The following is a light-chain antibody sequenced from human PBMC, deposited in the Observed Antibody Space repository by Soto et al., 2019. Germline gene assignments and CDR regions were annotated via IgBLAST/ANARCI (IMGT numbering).Light chain of an antibody. CDR3: SSYTSSSTRV. V-gene: IGLV2-11*01. J-gene: IGLJ1*01. Sequence: QSVLTQPRSVSGSPGQSGTISCTGTSSDVGGYNYVSWYQQYPGKAPKVMIYAVTKRPSGVPDRISGSKSGNTASLTISGLQAEDEADYYCSSYTSSSTRVFGTGTKVTVL. CDR2: AVT. CDR1: SSDVGGYNY.